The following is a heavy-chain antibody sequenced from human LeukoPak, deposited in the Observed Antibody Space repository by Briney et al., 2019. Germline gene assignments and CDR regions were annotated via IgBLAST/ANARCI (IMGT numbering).Heavy chain of an antibody. Sequence: SETLSLTCAVYGGSFSSYYWSWIRQPPGKGLEWIGEINHSGSTNYNPSLKSRVTISVDTSKNQFSLKLSSVTAADTAVYYCASRSLYCSGGSCYWFDPWGQGTLVTVSS. V-gene: IGHV4-34*01. J-gene: IGHJ5*02. D-gene: IGHD2-15*01. CDR3: ASRSLYCSGGSCYWFDP. CDR1: GGSFSSYY. CDR2: INHSGST.